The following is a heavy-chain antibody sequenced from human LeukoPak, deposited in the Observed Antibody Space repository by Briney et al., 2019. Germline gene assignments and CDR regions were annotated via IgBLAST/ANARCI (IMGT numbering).Heavy chain of an antibody. D-gene: IGHD2-2*01. J-gene: IGHJ4*02. CDR1: GGSISRGGYY. Sequence: SETLFLTCTVSGGSISRGGYYWSWIRQHPGKGLEWLGYFYYSGRTYYNPSLKSRVTISVDTSKKQFSLKLSSVTAADTAVYYCARAVHIIVVPAAKVPGVVDYCGQGTLVSVSS. CDR3: ARAVHIIVVPAAKVPGVVDY. V-gene: IGHV4-31*03. CDR2: FYYSGRT.